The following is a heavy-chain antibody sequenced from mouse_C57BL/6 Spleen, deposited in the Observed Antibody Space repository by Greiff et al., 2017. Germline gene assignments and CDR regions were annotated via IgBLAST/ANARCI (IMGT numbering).Heavy chain of an antibody. CDR2: INPSSGYT. V-gene: IGHV1-7*01. D-gene: IGHD2-4*01. J-gene: IGHJ3*01. CDR3: ARSDDYDGDWFAY. CDR1: GYTFTSYW. Sequence: VMLVESGAELAKPGASVKLSCKASGYTFTSYWMHWVKQRPGQGLEWIGYINPSSGYTKYNQKFKDKATLTADKSSSTAYMQLSSLTYEDSAVYYCARSDDYDGDWFAYWGQGTLVTVSA.